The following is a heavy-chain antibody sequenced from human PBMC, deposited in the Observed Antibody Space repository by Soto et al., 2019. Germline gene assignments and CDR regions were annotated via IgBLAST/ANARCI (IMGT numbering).Heavy chain of an antibody. CDR3: ARVPLPLRYFDCSTDYYFDY. Sequence: GASVKVSCKASGGTFSSYAISCVRQAPGQGLEWMGGIIPIFGTANYAQKFQGRVAITADESTSTAYMELSSLRSEDTAVYYCARVPLPLRYFDCSTDYYFDYWGQGTLVTVSS. J-gene: IGHJ4*02. CDR1: GGTFSSYA. CDR2: IIPIFGTA. D-gene: IGHD3-9*01. V-gene: IGHV1-69*13.